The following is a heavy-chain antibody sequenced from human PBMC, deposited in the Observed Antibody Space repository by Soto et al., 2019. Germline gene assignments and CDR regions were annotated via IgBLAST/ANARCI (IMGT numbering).Heavy chain of an antibody. D-gene: IGHD3-3*01. Sequence: EVQLVESGGGLVQPGGSLRLSCAASGFTVSSNYMSWVRQAPGKGLEWVSVIYSGGSTYYADSVKGRFTISRDNSKNTLYLQMNSLRAEDTAVYYCARDGAVGYYYYGMDVWGQRTTVTVSS. CDR1: GFTVSSNY. V-gene: IGHV3-66*01. J-gene: IGHJ6*02. CDR2: IYSGGST. CDR3: ARDGAVGYYYYGMDV.